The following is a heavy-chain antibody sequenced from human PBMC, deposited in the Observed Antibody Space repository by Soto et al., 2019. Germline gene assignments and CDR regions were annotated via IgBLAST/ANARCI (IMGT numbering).Heavy chain of an antibody. J-gene: IGHJ6*02. Sequence: PGGSLRLSCAASGFSFSSYGMHWVRQAPGKGLEWVAVISYDGSNKYYSDSVKGRFTISRDNSKNTLYLQMNSLRAEDTAVYYCAKDWGYCSGGSCYSYYYYGMDVWGQGTTVTVSS. CDR2: ISYDGSNK. CDR1: GFSFSSYG. V-gene: IGHV3-30*18. CDR3: AKDWGYCSGGSCYSYYYYGMDV. D-gene: IGHD2-15*01.